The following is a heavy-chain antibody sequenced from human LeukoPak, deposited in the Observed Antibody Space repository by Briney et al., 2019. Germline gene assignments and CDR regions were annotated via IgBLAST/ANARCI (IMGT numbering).Heavy chain of an antibody. CDR3: ARARGWLRSAFDI. Sequence: GGSLRLSCAASGFTFSSYSMNWVRQAPGKGLEWVSSISSSSSYIYYADSVKGRFTITRDNAKNSLYLQMNSLRAEDTAVYYCARARGWLRSAFDIWGQGTMVTVSS. V-gene: IGHV3-21*01. D-gene: IGHD5-12*01. J-gene: IGHJ3*02. CDR2: ISSSSSYI. CDR1: GFTFSSYS.